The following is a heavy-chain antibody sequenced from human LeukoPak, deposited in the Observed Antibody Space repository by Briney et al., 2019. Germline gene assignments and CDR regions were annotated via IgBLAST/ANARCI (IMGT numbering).Heavy chain of an antibody. CDR2: ISYSSGSI. D-gene: IGHD2-15*01. J-gene: IGHJ3*01. V-gene: IGHV3-9*01. CDR1: GFTFDEYA. CDR3: AKDRGGSSQLGDAFDV. Sequence: GGSLRLSCAASGFTFDEYAMHWVRQAPGKGLEWVSGISYSSGSIGYVDSVKGRFTISRDNAKNSLYLQMNSLRAEDTALYYCAKDRGGSSQLGDAFDVWGQGTMVSVSS.